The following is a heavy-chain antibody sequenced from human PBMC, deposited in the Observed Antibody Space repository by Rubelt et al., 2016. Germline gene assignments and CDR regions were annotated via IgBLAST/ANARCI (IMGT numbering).Heavy chain of an antibody. CDR2: IYYRGCT. V-gene: IGHV4-39*01. D-gene: IGHD1-26*01. J-gene: IGHJ6*02. Sequence: QLQLQESGPGLVKPSETLSLTCTVSGGSLTSISYYWGWLRQPPGKGLDCIGSIYYRGCTYQTPSLRDRITISVDTSKNQISLKLSPVTAAETAEYYCASSVAVSGGGYYGMDVWGQGTTVTVSS. CDR1: GGSLTSISYY. CDR3: ASSVAVSGGGYYGMDV.